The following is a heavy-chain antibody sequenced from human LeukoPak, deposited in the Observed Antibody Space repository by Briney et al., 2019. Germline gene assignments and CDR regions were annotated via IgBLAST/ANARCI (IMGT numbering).Heavy chain of an antibody. J-gene: IGHJ3*02. Sequence: ASVKVSCKASGYTFTSYGISWVRQAPGQGLEWMGWISAYNGNTNYAQKLQGRVTMTRDTSISTAYMELSRLRSDDTAVYYCARALPYYYDAFDIWGQGTMATVSS. D-gene: IGHD3-10*01. CDR1: GYTFTSYG. CDR2: ISAYNGNT. V-gene: IGHV1-18*01. CDR3: ARALPYYYDAFDI.